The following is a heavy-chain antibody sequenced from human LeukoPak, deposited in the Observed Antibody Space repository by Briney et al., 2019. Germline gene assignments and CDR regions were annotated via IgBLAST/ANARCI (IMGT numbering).Heavy chain of an antibody. D-gene: IGHD3/OR15-3a*01. V-gene: IGHV3-11*01. CDR2: ISGSGNDI. CDR3: GTHAGRTGSDD. J-gene: IGHJ4*02. CDR1: GFIFSGYY. Sequence: PGGSLRLSCATSGFIFSGYYMSWIRQAPGKGLEWVSYISGSGNDISYADSVKGRLTISRDNAKGSLYLQMNSLRAADTAVYYCGTHAGRTGSDDWGQGTLVTVSS.